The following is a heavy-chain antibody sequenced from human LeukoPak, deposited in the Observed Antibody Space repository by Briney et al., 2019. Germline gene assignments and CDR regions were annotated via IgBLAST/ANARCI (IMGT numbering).Heavy chain of an antibody. Sequence: GGSLRLSCAASGFTFSSYAMHWVRQAPGKGLEWVAVKSYDGSNKYYADSVKGRFTISRDNSKNTLYLQMNSLRAEDTAVYYCARAGYGSGSYLASAGRRITPGGGYWGQGTLVTVSS. D-gene: IGHD3-10*01. CDR2: KSYDGSNK. J-gene: IGHJ4*02. CDR1: GFTFSSYA. V-gene: IGHV3-30-3*01. CDR3: ARAGYGSGSYLASAGRRITPGGGY.